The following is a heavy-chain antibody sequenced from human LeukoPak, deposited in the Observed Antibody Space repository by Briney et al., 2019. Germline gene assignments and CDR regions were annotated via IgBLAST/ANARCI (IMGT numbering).Heavy chain of an antibody. V-gene: IGHV4-34*01. CDR3: ARFRRWWYFDY. J-gene: IGHJ4*02. CDR1: GGSFSGYY. D-gene: IGHD2-15*01. Sequence: KTSETLSLTCAVYGGSFSGYYWSWIRQPPGKGLEWIGEINHSGSTNYNLSLKSRVTISVDTSKNQFSLKLSSVTAADTAVYYCARFRRWWYFDYWGQGTLVTVSS. CDR2: INHSGST.